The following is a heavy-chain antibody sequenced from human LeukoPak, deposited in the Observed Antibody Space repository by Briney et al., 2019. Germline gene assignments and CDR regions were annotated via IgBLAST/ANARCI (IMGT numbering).Heavy chain of an antibody. J-gene: IGHJ4*02. V-gene: IGHV3-23*01. Sequence: GGSLRLSCAASGFSFSIYAMSWVRQAPGKGLEWVSTIGSGGSIHYTDSVKGRFTISRDNSKNTLYLQMNNLRAEDTALYYCAKDSHWILFDDWGQGTLVTVSS. D-gene: IGHD2-2*03. CDR2: IGSGGSI. CDR3: AKDSHWILFDD. CDR1: GFSFSIYA.